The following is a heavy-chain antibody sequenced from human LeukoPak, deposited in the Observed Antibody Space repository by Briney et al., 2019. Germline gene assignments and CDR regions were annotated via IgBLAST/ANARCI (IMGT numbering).Heavy chain of an antibody. J-gene: IGHJ4*02. CDR2: INHSGST. CDR3: ARDLQVHSGYSSRGYAY. CDR1: GGSFSGYC. Sequence: SETLSLTCAVYGGSFSGYCWSWIRQAPGKGLEWIGEINHSGSTNYNPSLKSRVTISVDTSKNQFSLKLSSVTAADTAVYYCARDLQVHSGYSSRGYAYWGQGTLVTVSS. V-gene: IGHV4-34*01. D-gene: IGHD6-13*01.